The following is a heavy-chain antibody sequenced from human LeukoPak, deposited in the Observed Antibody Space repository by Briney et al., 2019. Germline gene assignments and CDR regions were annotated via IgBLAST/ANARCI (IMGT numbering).Heavy chain of an antibody. D-gene: IGHD5-24*01. CDR1: GYTLTDFY. CDR2: INHRGDDT. Sequence: ASVKVSCKASGYTLTDFYIHWVRQAPGQGLEWMGIINHRGDDTKYAQKFQGRVTVTRNTSTSTVQMELSSLRYEDTAIYYCARGGGCRWPHYHYMDVWGRGTTVTVSS. CDR3: ARGGGCRWPHYHYMDV. J-gene: IGHJ6*03. V-gene: IGHV1-46*01.